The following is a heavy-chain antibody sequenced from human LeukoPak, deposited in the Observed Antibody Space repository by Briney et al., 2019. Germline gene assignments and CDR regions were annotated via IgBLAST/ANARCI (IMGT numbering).Heavy chain of an antibody. Sequence: ASVKVSCKASGYTFTSYDINWVRQATGQGLEWMGWMNPNSGNTGYAQKFQSRVTMTRNTSISTAYMELSSLRSEDTAVYYCASSRLYCSSTSCFEYYYYGTDVWGQGTTVTVSS. D-gene: IGHD2-2*01. CDR3: ASSRLYCSSTSCFEYYYYGTDV. CDR2: MNPNSGNT. CDR1: GYTFTSYD. J-gene: IGHJ6*02. V-gene: IGHV1-8*01.